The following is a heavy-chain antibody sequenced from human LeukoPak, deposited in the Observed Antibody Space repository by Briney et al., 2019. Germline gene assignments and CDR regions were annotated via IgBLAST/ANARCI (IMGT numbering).Heavy chain of an antibody. CDR3: ATRSSASPFAY. CDR2: ISPDSVGT. Sequence: ASVKVSCKAPGYTFTGYYIHWVRQAPGQGLEWMGWISPDSVGTNYAQKFQGRVTMTRDTSISTAYMELSSLRSDDTAVYYCATRSSASPFAYWGQGTLVTVSS. J-gene: IGHJ4*02. D-gene: IGHD6-6*01. CDR1: GYTFTGYY. V-gene: IGHV1-2*02.